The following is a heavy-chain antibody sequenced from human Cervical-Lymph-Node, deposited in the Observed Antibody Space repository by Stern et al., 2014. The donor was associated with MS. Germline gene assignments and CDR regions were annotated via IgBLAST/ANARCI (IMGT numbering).Heavy chain of an antibody. J-gene: IGHJ4*02. CDR2: ISYSGNT. Sequence: MQLVESGPGLVKPSQTLSLTCTVSGGSVSSGSRYWSWIRQHPGTGLEWIGYISYSGNTYYSPSLQSRLTISMDTSKNQFSLNMRSVTATDPAIYYCARVTEFLRFFYPDYGGQGTLVTVPS. V-gene: IGHV4-31*03. CDR1: GGSVSSGSRY. D-gene: IGHD3-3*01. CDR3: ARVTEFLRFFYPDY.